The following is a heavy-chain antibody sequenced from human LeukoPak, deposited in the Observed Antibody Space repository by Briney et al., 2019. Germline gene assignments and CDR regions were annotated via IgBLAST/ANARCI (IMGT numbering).Heavy chain of an antibody. CDR1: GGSISSDY. Sequence: SETLSLTCTVSGGSISSDYWSWIRQPPGKGLEWIGTIHYSGTTYYNPSLKSRVTVSVDTSKNQFSLRLTSVTAADTSVYYCARYVVSRGYSFDYWGQGTLVTVSS. V-gene: IGHV4-39*01. CDR3: ARYVVSRGYSFDY. D-gene: IGHD4-23*01. CDR2: IHYSGTT. J-gene: IGHJ4*02.